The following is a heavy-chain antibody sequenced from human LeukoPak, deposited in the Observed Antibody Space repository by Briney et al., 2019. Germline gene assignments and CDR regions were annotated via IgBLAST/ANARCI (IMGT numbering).Heavy chain of an antibody. V-gene: IGHV3-30*18. CDR3: AKGHGLSGLRRYNFDY. CDR1: GFTFSSYG. CDR2: ISYDGDNQ. D-gene: IGHD1-1*01. J-gene: IGHJ4*02. Sequence: GGSLRLSCAASGFTFSSYGMHWVRQAPGKGLEWVAVISYDGDNQYYADSVKGRFTISRDNSKNTLYLQMNSLRVEDTAVYYCAKGHGLSGLRRYNFDYWGQGTLVTVSS.